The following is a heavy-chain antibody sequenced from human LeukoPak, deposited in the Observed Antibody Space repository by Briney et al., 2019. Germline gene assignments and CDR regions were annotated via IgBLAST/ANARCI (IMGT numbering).Heavy chain of an antibody. J-gene: IGHJ5*02. CDR2: ISYDGSNK. CDR1: GFTFSSYG. Sequence: GRPLRLSCAASGFTFSSYGMHWVRQAPGKGLEWVAVISYDGSNKYYADSVKGRFTISRDNSKNTLYLQMNSLRAEDTAVYYCAKGQQWLVWWFDPWGQGTLVTVSS. V-gene: IGHV3-30*18. D-gene: IGHD6-19*01. CDR3: AKGQQWLVWWFDP.